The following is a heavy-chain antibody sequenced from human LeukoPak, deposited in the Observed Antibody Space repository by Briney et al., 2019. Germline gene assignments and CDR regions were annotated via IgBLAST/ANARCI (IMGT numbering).Heavy chain of an antibody. V-gene: IGHV3-30-3*01. D-gene: IGHD2-15*01. CDR3: ARGPRDIVVVDAHYFDY. CDR1: GFTFSSYA. J-gene: IGHJ4*02. CDR2: ISYDGSNK. Sequence: GRSLRLSCAASGFTFSSYAMHWVRLAPGKGLEWVAIISYDGSNKYYADSVKGRFTISRDNSKNTLYLQMNSLRAGDTAVYYCARGPRDIVVVDAHYFDYWGQGTLVTVSS.